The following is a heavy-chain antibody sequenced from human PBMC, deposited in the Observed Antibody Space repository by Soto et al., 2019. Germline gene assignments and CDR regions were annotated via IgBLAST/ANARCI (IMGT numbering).Heavy chain of an antibody. CDR3: ARGSRSYYYGMDV. D-gene: IGHD2-15*01. CDR1: GGSISSSNW. V-gene: IGHV4-4*02. CDR2: IYHSGST. J-gene: IGHJ6*02. Sequence: QVQLQESGPGLVKPSWTLSLTCAVSGGSISSSNWWSWVRQPPGKGLEWIGEIYHSGSTNFNPSLESGVTISGDESKNQFSLMLSSVTAADTAVYYCARGSRSYYYGMDVWGQGTTVTVSS.